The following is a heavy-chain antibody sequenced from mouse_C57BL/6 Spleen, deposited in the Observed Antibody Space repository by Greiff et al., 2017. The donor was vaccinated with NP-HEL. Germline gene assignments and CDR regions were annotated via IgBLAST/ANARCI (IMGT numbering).Heavy chain of an antibody. J-gene: IGHJ4*01. Sequence: VQRVESGAELVRPGTSVKVSCKASGYAFTNYLIEWVKQRPGQGLEWIGVINPGSGGTNYNEKFKGKATLTADKSSSTAYMQLSSLTSEDSAVYFCARKDDYDGVYYAMDYWGQGTSVTVSS. CDR2: INPGSGGT. CDR1: GYAFTNYL. CDR3: ARKDDYDGVYYAMDY. V-gene: IGHV1-54*01. D-gene: IGHD2-4*01.